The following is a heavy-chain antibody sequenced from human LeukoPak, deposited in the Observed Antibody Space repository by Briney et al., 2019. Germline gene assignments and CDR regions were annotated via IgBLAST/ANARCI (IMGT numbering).Heavy chain of an antibody. CDR1: GGSISSGSYY. CDR3: ARSRKPSVAAAGIDP. Sequence: SETLSLTCTVSGGSISSGSYYWSWIRQPAGKGLEWIGRIYTSGSTNYNPSLKSRVTISVDTSKNQFSLKLSSVTAADTAVYYCARSRKPSVAAAGIDPWGQGTLVTVSS. D-gene: IGHD6-13*01. V-gene: IGHV4-61*02. J-gene: IGHJ5*02. CDR2: IYTSGST.